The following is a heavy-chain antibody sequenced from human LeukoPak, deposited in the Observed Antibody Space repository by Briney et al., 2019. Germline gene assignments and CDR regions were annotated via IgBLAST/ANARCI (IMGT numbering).Heavy chain of an antibody. CDR2: MKSKVHGGTR. J-gene: IGHJ5*02. Sequence: PGGSLRLSCAASGFTFSNAWMNWVRQGPGKAREWVGRMKSKVHGGTRDYAAPVKGRFTISRDDSKNTLYLQMNSLKTEDTAVYYCTAEDGWFDPWGQGTLVTVSS. V-gene: IGHV3-15*01. CDR3: TAEDGWFDP. CDR1: GFTFSNAW.